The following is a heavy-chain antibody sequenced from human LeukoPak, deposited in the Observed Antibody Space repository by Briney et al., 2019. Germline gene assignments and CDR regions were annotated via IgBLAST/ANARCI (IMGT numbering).Heavy chain of an antibody. CDR2: INHSGST. J-gene: IGHJ4*02. Sequence: PSETLSLTCAVYGGSFSGYYWSWIRQPPGKGLEWIGEINHSGSTNYNPSLKSRVTISVDTPKNQFSLKLSSVTAADTAVYYCARGPDCSSTSCAVDYWGQGTLVTASS. CDR1: GGSFSGYY. CDR3: ARGPDCSSTSCAVDY. V-gene: IGHV4-34*01. D-gene: IGHD2-2*01.